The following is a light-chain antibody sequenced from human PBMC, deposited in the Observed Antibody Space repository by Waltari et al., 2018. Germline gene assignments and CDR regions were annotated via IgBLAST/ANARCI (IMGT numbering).Light chain of an antibody. J-gene: IGLJ3*02. Sequence: QSVLTQPPSASGTPGQRVTISCSGSSFNIGNNYVYWYQQFPGTAPKYLICGNNHRPSEVPDRFSDSKSGTSASLAISGLQSDDEADYFCAAWDDSLSGWLFGGGTKLTVL. V-gene: IGLV1-47*01. CDR3: AAWDDSLSGWL. CDR2: GNN. CDR1: SFNIGNNY.